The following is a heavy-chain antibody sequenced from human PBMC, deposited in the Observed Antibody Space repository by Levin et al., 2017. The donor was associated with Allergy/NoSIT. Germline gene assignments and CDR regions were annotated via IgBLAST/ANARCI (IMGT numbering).Heavy chain of an antibody. J-gene: IGHJ6*02. Sequence: GGSLRLSCTASGFTFTSFWMAWVRQAPGKGPEWVANIERDGSETYYVDSVKGRFTISRDNGKNSVYLQMNSLRVDVTAVYYCAREEGWGYHYGMDVWGQGTTVSVSS. V-gene: IGHV3-7*01. CDR2: IERDGSET. D-gene: IGHD3-16*02. CDR1: GFTFTSFW. CDR3: AREEGWGYHYGMDV.